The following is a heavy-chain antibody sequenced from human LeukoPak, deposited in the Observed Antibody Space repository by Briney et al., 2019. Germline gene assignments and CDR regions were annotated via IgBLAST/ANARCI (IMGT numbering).Heavy chain of an antibody. V-gene: IGHV3-21*01. D-gene: IGHD1-26*01. CDR1: GFTFSSYS. CDR2: ISSSSSYI. CDR3: ARDQNWIVGATPADYFDY. J-gene: IGHJ4*02. Sequence: PGGSLRLSCAASGFTFSSYSMNWVRQAPGKGLEWVSSISSSSSYIYYADSVKGRFTISRDNAKNSLYLQMNSLRAEDTAVYYCARDQNWIVGATPADYFDYWGQGTLVTVSS.